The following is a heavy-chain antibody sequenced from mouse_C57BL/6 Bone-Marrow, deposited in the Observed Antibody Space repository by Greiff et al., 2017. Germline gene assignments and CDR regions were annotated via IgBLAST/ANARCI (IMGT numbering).Heavy chain of an antibody. CDR3: ARHYYGSSYGRYFDV. CDR2: ISNGGGST. Sequence: EVQGVESGGGLVQPGGSLKLSCAASGFTFSDYYMYWVRQTPETRLEWVAYISNGGGSTYYPDTVKGRFTISRDNAKNTLYLQMSRLKSEDTAMYYCARHYYGSSYGRYFDVWGTGTTVTVAS. V-gene: IGHV5-12*01. J-gene: IGHJ1*03. CDR1: GFTFSDYY. D-gene: IGHD1-1*01.